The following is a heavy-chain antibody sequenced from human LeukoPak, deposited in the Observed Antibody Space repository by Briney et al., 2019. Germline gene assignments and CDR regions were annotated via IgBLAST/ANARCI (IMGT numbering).Heavy chain of an antibody. D-gene: IGHD2-2*01. Sequence: GASVKVSCKASGGTFSSYAISWVRQAPGQGLEWMGGIIPIFGTANYAQKFQGRVTITADESTSTAYMELSSLRSEDTAVYYCARSCSSTSCYDGGFDYWGQGTLVTVSS. CDR1: GGTFSSYA. CDR2: IIPIFGTA. J-gene: IGHJ4*02. CDR3: ARSCSSTSCYDGGFDY. V-gene: IGHV1-69*13.